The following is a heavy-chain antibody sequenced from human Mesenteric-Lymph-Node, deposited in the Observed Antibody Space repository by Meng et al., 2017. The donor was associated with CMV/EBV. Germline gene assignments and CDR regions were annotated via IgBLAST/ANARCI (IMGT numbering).Heavy chain of an antibody. CDR1: GYTFTNYY. CDR2: VNPSDGST. Sequence: CTASGYTFTNYYIHWVRQAPGQGLEWMGIVNPSDGSTSYAQKFQGRVTMTRDTSTSTVYMELSSLRSEDTAVYYCARVGDYVWGSYRYWGQGTLVTVSS. J-gene: IGHJ4*02. D-gene: IGHD3-16*02. V-gene: IGHV1-46*01. CDR3: ARVGDYVWGSYRY.